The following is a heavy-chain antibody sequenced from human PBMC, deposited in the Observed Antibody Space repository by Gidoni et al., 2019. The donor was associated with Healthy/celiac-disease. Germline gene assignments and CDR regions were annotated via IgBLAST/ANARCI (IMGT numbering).Heavy chain of an antibody. CDR1: GFTFSSYA. V-gene: IGHV3-23*01. D-gene: IGHD3-22*01. CDR3: AKVGYYDSSGYYTFDY. CDR2: ISGSGGST. J-gene: IGHJ4*02. Sequence: EVQLLESGGGLVHPGGSLRLSCAASGFTFSSYAMTWVRQAPGKGLEWVSAISGSGGSTYYADSVKGRFTISRDNSKNTLYLQMNSLRAEDTAVYYCAKVGYYDSSGYYTFDYWGQGTLVTVSS.